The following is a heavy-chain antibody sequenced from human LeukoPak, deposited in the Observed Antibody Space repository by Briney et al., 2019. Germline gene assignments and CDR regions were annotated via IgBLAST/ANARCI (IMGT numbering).Heavy chain of an antibody. CDR3: ARAHYGDYVLGWFDP. CDR2: IYHSGST. CDR1: GYSISSGYY. D-gene: IGHD4-17*01. J-gene: IGHJ5*02. Sequence: PSETLSLTCTVSGYSISSGYYWGWIRQPPGKGLEWIGSIYHSGSTYYNPSLKSRVTISVDTSKNQFSLKLSSVTAADTAVYCCARAHYGDYVLGWFDPWGQGTLVTVSS. V-gene: IGHV4-38-2*02.